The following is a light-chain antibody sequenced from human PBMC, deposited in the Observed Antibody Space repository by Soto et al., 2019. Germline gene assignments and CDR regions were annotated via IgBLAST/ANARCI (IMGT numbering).Light chain of an antibody. CDR3: QQSNNWPRT. J-gene: IGKJ1*01. CDR2: GAS. Sequence: EIVMTQSPATLSVSPGERATLSCRASQSVSSNLAWYQQKPGQAPRLLIYGASTRDTGIPARFSGSGSGTEFTLTISSLQSEDFAVYYCQQSNNWPRTFGQGTKVDIK. V-gene: IGKV3-15*01. CDR1: QSVSSN.